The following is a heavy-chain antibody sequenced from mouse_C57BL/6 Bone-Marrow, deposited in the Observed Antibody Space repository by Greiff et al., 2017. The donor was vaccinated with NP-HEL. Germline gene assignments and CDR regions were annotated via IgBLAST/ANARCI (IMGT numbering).Heavy chain of an antibody. D-gene: IGHD1-1*01. CDR3: ARAHYYGSSHWYFDV. Sequence: VRLQQSGTELVKPGASVKLSCKASGYTFTSYWMHWVKQRPGQGLEWIGNINPSNGGNNYNEKFKSKATLTVDKSSSTAYMQLSSLTSEDSAVYYLARAHYYGSSHWYFDVWGTGTTVTVSS. CDR2: INPSNGGN. J-gene: IGHJ1*03. V-gene: IGHV1-53*01. CDR1: GYTFTSYW.